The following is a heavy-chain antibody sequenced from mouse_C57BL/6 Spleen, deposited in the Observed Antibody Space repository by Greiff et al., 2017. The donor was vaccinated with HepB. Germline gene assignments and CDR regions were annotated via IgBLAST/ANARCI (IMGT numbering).Heavy chain of an antibody. V-gene: IGHV7-1*01. Sequence: EVKVVESGGGLVQSGRSLRLSCATSGFTFSDFYMEWVRQAPGKGLEWIAASRNKANDYTTEYSASVKGRFIVSRDTAQSILYLQMNALRAEDTAIYYWARDARDGYSYWYFDVWGTGTTVTVAS. CDR3: ARDARDGYSYWYFDV. D-gene: IGHD2-3*01. J-gene: IGHJ1*03. CDR1: GFTFSDFY. CDR2: SRNKANDYTT.